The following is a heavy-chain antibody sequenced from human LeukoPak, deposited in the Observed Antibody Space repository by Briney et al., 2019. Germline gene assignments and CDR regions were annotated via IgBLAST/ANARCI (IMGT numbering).Heavy chain of an antibody. CDR3: ARGDITMVRGVATLNWFDP. J-gene: IGHJ5*02. V-gene: IGHV4-34*01. CDR2: INHSGST. D-gene: IGHD3-10*01. CDR1: GGSFSGYY. Sequence: PSETLSLTCAVYGGSFSGYYWSWIRQPPGKGLEWIGEINHSGSTNYNPSLKSRVTISVDTSKNQFSLKLSSVTAADTAVYYCARGDITMVRGVATLNWFDPWGQGTLVTVSS.